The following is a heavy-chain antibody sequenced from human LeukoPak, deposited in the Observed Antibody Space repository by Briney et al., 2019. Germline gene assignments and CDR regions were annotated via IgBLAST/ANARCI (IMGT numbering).Heavy chain of an antibody. D-gene: IGHD1-1*01. J-gene: IGHJ4*02. Sequence: LPGGSLRLSCAASGFTFRTYCMTWVRQAPGKGLEWVANIKPDGSEEYYVDSVKGRFSISRDNAKNSLYLQMNSLRGEDTAVYYCATHYDWTFDCWGQGTLVTVSS. CDR1: GFTFRTYC. CDR3: ATHYDWTFDC. V-gene: IGHV3-7*01. CDR2: IKPDGSEE.